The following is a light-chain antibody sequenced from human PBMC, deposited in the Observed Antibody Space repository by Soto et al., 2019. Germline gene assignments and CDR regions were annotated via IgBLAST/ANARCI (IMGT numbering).Light chain of an antibody. CDR2: DAS. Sequence: DIQMTQSPSILSASVGDRVTITCRASQSISGWLAWYQQKPGKAPKLLIFDASSLDSGVPSRFSGSGSGTEFTLTITSLQADDFATYYCQQFRTFGQGTKVDIK. J-gene: IGKJ1*01. V-gene: IGKV1-5*01. CDR3: QQFRT. CDR1: QSISGW.